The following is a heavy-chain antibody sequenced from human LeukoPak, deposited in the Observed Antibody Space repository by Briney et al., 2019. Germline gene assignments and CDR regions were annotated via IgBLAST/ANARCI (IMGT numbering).Heavy chain of an antibody. Sequence: GGSLRFSCAASGFTFSSHAMSWVRQAPGKGLEWVSAISSSGGGGSTFYADSVKGRFTISRDNSKNTLYLQMNSLTADDAAVYYCARRGGDSGTHFDYWGQGTLVTVSS. CDR3: ARRGGDSGTHFDY. V-gene: IGHV3-23*01. D-gene: IGHD2-21*01. CDR1: GFTFSSHA. CDR2: ISSSGGGGST. J-gene: IGHJ4*02.